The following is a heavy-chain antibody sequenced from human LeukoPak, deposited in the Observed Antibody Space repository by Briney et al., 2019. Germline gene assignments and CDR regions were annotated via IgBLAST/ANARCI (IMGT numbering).Heavy chain of an antibody. CDR1: GFTFSRCA. CDR2: ISASGGST. V-gene: IGHV3-23*01. J-gene: IGHJ6*02. D-gene: IGHD1-26*01. CDR3: AKVMEQRLYFYYYDMDV. Sequence: GGSLRLSCAASGFTFSRCAMTWVRQAPGKGLEWVTAISASGGSTDYADSGKGRFTISRDNSKNTLYLQMNSLRAEDTGVYYCAKVMEQRLYFYYYDMDVWGQGTMVIVSS.